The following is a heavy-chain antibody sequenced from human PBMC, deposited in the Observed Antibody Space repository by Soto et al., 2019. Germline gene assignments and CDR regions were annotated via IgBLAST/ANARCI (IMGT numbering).Heavy chain of an antibody. J-gene: IGHJ4*02. V-gene: IGHV4-59*01. D-gene: IGHD6-13*01. CDR3: ARASIAAAGIHY. Sequence: TSETLSLTCPFSGGSISPYYWSWIRQHPGKGLEWVGYIYYGGSTSYNPSLKSRVTISVDTSKNQFSLKLSSVTAADTAVYYCARASIAAAGIHYWGQGTLVTVSS. CDR2: IYYGGST. CDR1: GGSISPYY.